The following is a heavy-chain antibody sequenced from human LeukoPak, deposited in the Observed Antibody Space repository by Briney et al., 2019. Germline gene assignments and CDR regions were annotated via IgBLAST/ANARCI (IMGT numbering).Heavy chain of an antibody. Sequence: ASVKVSCKASGYTFTSYDINWVRQATGQGLEWMGWISAYNGDTNYAQKLQGRVTMTTDTSTSTAYMELRSLRSDDTAVYYCARDLYSLGAHFDYWGQGTLVTVSS. D-gene: IGHD1-26*01. CDR1: GYTFTSYD. CDR2: ISAYNGDT. V-gene: IGHV1-18*01. CDR3: ARDLYSLGAHFDY. J-gene: IGHJ4*02.